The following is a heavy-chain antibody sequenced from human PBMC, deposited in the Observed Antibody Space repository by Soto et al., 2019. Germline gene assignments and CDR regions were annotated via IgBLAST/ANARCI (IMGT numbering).Heavy chain of an antibody. V-gene: IGHV3-33*01. D-gene: IGHD1-26*01. CDR2: IWYDGSNK. CDR3: ARDAAKYSGSYYDAFDI. CDR1: GFTFSSYG. Sequence: GGSLRLSCAASGFTFSSYGMHWVRQAPGKGLEWVAVIWYDGSNKYYADSVKGRFTISRDNSKNTLYLQMNSLRAEDTAVYYCARDAAKYSGSYYDAFDIWGQGTMVTVSS. J-gene: IGHJ3*02.